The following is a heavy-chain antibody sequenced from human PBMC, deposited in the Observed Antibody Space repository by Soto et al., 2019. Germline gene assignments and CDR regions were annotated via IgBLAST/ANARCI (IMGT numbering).Heavy chain of an antibody. CDR2: IIPIFGTA. Sequence: RASVKVSCKASGGTFSSYAISWVRQAPGQGLEWMGGIIPIFGTANYAQKFQGRVTITADESTSTAYMELSSLRSEDTAVYYCAANPLEDYDILTGYYRDYYGMDVWGQGTTVTVSS. J-gene: IGHJ6*02. D-gene: IGHD3-9*01. CDR3: AANPLEDYDILTGYYRDYYGMDV. V-gene: IGHV1-69*13. CDR1: GGTFSSYA.